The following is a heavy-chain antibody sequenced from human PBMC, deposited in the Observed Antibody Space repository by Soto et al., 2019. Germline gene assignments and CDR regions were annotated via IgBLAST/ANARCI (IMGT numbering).Heavy chain of an antibody. D-gene: IGHD4-17*01. CDR1: GGSFSGYY. Sequence: SETLSLTCAVYGGSFSGYYWSWIRQPPGKGLEWIGEINHSGSTNYNPSLKSRVTISVATSKNQFSLKVSSVTAADTAVYYCARGRGGGYDLTPAYGDSAPFDYWGQGTLVTVSS. CDR3: ARGRGGGYDLTPAYGDSAPFDY. V-gene: IGHV4-34*01. CDR2: INHSGST. J-gene: IGHJ4*02.